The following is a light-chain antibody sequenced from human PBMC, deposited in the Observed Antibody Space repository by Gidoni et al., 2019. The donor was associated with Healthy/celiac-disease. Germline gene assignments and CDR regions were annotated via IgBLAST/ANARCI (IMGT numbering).Light chain of an antibody. CDR2: GAS. Sequence: EIVLTQSPGTLSVSPGERATLSCRASQSVSSSYLAWYQQKPGQAPRLLIYGASSRATGIPDRCSGSGSGTDFTLTISRLEPEDFAVYYCQQYGSSPYTFGQGTKLEIK. J-gene: IGKJ2*01. V-gene: IGKV3-20*01. CDR1: QSVSSSY. CDR3: QQYGSSPYT.